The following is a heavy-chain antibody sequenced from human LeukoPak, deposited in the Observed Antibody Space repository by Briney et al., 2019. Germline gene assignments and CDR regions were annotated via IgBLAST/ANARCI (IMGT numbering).Heavy chain of an antibody. D-gene: IGHD6-13*01. Sequence: GRSLRLSCAASGFIFSDYYMSWIRQAAGKGLEFVSYISSDGTANYYADSVKGRFTISGDKAQSSVYLEMTNLRAEDTAVYYCVREFWYRFDNWGQGTVVTVSS. CDR1: GFIFSDYY. V-gene: IGHV3-11*04. J-gene: IGHJ4*02. CDR3: VREFWYRFDN. CDR2: ISSDGTAN.